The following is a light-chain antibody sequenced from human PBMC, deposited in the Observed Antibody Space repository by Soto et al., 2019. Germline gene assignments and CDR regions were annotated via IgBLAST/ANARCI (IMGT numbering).Light chain of an antibody. CDR2: DVS. Sequence: QSVLTQPASVSGSPGQSITISCTGTSSDDGGYNYVSWYQQHPGKAPKLMIYDVSNRPSGVSNRFSGSKSGNTASLTFSWLQAEDEADYYCSSYTSSSTRVFGTGTKVTVL. J-gene: IGLJ1*01. CDR3: SSYTSSSTRV. CDR1: SSDDGGYNY. V-gene: IGLV2-14*01.